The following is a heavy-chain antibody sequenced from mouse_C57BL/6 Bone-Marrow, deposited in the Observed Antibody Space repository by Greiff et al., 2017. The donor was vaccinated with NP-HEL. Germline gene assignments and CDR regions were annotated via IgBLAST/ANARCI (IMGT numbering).Heavy chain of an antibody. J-gene: IGHJ3*01. V-gene: IGHV1-85*01. D-gene: IGHD2-1*01. CDR3: ARWGDGNYPWFAY. Sequence: QVQLQQSGPELVKPGASVKLSCKASGYTFTSYDINWVKQRPGQGLAWIGWIYPRDGSTKYNEKFKGKATLTVDTSSSTAYMELHSLTSEDSAVYFCARWGDGNYPWFAYWGQGTLVTVSA. CDR1: GYTFTSYD. CDR2: IYPRDGST.